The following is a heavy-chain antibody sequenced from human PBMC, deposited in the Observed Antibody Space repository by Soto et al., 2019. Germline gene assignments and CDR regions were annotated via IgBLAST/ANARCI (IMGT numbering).Heavy chain of an antibody. J-gene: IGHJ6*02. D-gene: IGHD5-18*01. CDR1: GFTFSSYA. V-gene: IGHV3-30-3*01. CDR2: ISYDGSNK. Sequence: GGSLRLSCAASGFTFSSYAMHWVRQAPGKGLEWVAVISYDGSNKYYADSVKGRFTISRDNSKNTLYLQMNSLRAEETAVYYCARGLKEAMVYYYYYGMDVWGQGTTVTVSS. CDR3: ARGLKEAMVYYYYYGMDV.